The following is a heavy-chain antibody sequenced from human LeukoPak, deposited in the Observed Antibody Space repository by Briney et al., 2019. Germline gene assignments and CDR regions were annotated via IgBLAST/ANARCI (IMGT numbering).Heavy chain of an antibody. CDR1: GYTFTTYG. CDR2: ISPYNGNT. V-gene: IGHV1-18*01. Sequence: ASVKVSCKASGYTFTTYGISWVRQAPGQGLEWMGWISPYNGNTNYAENVQGRITMATDTYTRTVFMELGSLTSDDTAVYYCARELSYYGSGNYYQGRGYYFDYWGQGTLLTVSS. D-gene: IGHD3-10*01. J-gene: IGHJ4*02. CDR3: ARELSYYGSGNYYQGRGYYFDY.